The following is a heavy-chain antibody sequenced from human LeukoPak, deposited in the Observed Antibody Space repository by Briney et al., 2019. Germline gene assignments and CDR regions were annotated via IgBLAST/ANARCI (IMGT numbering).Heavy chain of an antibody. Sequence: GGSLRLSCTASGFTFGNYAVTWVGQAPGKGLEWVGFIRSKPYGGTVEYAVSVQGRFTISRDDSKTIAYLEMNSLKTEDTAVYYCSRYGFVGADFDYWGRGRLATVSS. V-gene: IGHV3-49*04. D-gene: IGHD1-26*01. J-gene: IGHJ4*02. CDR2: IRSKPYGGTV. CDR3: SRYGFVGADFDY. CDR1: GFTFGNYA.